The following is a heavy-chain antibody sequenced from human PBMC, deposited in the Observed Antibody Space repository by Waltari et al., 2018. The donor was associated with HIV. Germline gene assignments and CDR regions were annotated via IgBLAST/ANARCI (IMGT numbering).Heavy chain of an antibody. CDR2: INSDGSNT. CDR3: ARGLSLGDRYRIDYFHY. Sequence: EVQLVESGGGLVQPGGSLRLSCAASGFTFSRYWMHWVRQAPGKGLVWVSRINSDGSNTDYADSVSGRITISRDNAKNTLYLEMNSLRAEDTAVYYCARGLSLGDRYRIDYFHYWSQGALVTVSS. V-gene: IGHV3-74*01. CDR1: GFTFSRYW. D-gene: IGHD4-17*01. J-gene: IGHJ4*02.